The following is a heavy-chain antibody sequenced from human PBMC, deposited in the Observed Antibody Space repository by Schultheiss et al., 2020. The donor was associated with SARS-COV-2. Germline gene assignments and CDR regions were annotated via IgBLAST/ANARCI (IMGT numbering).Heavy chain of an antibody. CDR1: GFTFSSYS. CDR3: ARDSRVRGVIDYYYYGMDV. V-gene: IGHV3-48*02. Sequence: GWSLRLSCAASGFTFSSYSMNWVRQAPGKGLEWVSYISSSSSTIYYADSVKGRFTISRDNAKNSLYLQMNSLRDEDTAVYYCARDSRVRGVIDYYYYGMDVWGQGTTVTVSS. D-gene: IGHD3-10*01. J-gene: IGHJ6*02. CDR2: ISSSSSTI.